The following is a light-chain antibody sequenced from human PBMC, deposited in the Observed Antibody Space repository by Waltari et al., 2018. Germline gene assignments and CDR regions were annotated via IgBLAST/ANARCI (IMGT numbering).Light chain of an antibody. CDR2: RAS. V-gene: IGKV3-20*01. CDR1: QRVGSSS. Sequence: EIVLTQSPGTASLSPGERVTLSCRASQRVGSSSLAWYHQKPGQAPRLVIYRASRRATGIPDTFTGSGFGRDFSLTIRRLGPEDFAVYYCQQHGTLPATFGQGTKVEIK. CDR3: QQHGTLPAT. J-gene: IGKJ1*01.